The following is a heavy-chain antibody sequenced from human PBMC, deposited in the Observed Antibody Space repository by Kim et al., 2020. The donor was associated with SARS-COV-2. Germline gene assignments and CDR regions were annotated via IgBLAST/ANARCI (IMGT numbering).Heavy chain of an antibody. V-gene: IGHV3-23*01. D-gene: IGHD3-10*01. CDR2: ISDSGGRT. J-gene: IGHJ3*02. CDR1: GFIFSSYA. CDR3: AKGMVGSTVPPCDFDI. Sequence: GGSLRLSCAASGFIFSSYAFSWVRQAPGKGLEWVSGISDSGGRTYYADSVKGRFTISRDNSKNTLYLQMNSLRGEDTAIYYCAKGMVGSTVPPCDFDIWGQGTMVTVSS.